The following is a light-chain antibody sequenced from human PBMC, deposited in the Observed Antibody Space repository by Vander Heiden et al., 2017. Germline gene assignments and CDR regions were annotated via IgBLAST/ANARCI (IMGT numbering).Light chain of an antibody. J-gene: IGKJ1*01. CDR2: WAS. CDR3: QQYYSTPWT. Sequence: DIVMPQSPHSLAGYLGERATITCKSSQRVLYSSNNKNYLAWYQQKPGQPPKLLIYWASTRESGVPDRFSGSGSGTDFTLTISSLQAEDVAVYYCQQYYSTPWTFGQGTKVEIK. CDR1: QRVLYSSNNKNY. V-gene: IGKV4-1*01.